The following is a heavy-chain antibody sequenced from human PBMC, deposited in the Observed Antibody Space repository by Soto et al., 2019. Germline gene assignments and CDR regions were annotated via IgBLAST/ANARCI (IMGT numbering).Heavy chain of an antibody. J-gene: IGHJ4*02. CDR2: VKIGNGNT. CDR3: ARASTMPHRDFDY. D-gene: IGHD2-2*01. Sequence: VQLVQSGAEEKKPGASVTVSCEASGYTFTSYVMHWVRQAPGQRLEWRGWVKIGNGNTYYSQKFQGRVTITRDTSASPGHMELSSLRSEDTAVYYCARASTMPHRDFDYWGQGTLVTVSS. CDR1: GYTFTSYV. V-gene: IGHV1-3*04.